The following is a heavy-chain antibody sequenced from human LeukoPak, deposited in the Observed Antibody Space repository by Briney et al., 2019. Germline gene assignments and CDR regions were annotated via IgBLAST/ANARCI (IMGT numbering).Heavy chain of an antibody. CDR3: ASGRLNYFYAMDI. Sequence: GGSLRLSCVASGFTFSRNGMHWVRQAPGKGLEGVAVIWYDGSNKYYADSVKGRFTISRDNSKNTLYLQMNSPRAEDTAVYYCASGRLNYFYAMDIWGQGTTVTVSS. CDR1: GFTFSRNG. J-gene: IGHJ6*02. V-gene: IGHV3-33*01. CDR2: IWYDGSNK.